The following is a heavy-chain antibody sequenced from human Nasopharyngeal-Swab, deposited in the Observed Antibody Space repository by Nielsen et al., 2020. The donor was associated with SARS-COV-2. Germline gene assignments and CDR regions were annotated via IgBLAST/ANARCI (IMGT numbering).Heavy chain of an antibody. D-gene: IGHD6-19*01. CDR1: GYTFTGYY. Sequence: ASVKVSCKASGYTFTGYYMHWVRQAPGQGLEWMGRINPNSGGTNYAQKFQGRVTMTRDTSISTAYMELSRLRSDDTAVYYCARDLSSGWYSGSGWYFDLWGRCTLVTVSS. V-gene: IGHV1-2*06. J-gene: IGHJ2*01. CDR2: INPNSGGT. CDR3: ARDLSSGWYSGSGWYFDL.